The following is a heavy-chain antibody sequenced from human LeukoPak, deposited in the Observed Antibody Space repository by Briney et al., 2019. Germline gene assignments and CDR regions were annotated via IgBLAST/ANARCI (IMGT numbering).Heavy chain of an antibody. CDR1: GYTFTSYG. Sequence: ASVKVSCKASGYTFTSYGISWVRQAPGQGLEWMGWISAYNGNTNYAQKLQGRVTMTTDTSTSTAYMELRSLRSDDTAVYYCATVTYYDFWSGYYNPYYFDYWGQGTLVTVSS. CDR2: ISAYNGNT. V-gene: IGHV1-18*01. CDR3: ATVTYYDFWSGYYNPYYFDY. J-gene: IGHJ4*02. D-gene: IGHD3-3*01.